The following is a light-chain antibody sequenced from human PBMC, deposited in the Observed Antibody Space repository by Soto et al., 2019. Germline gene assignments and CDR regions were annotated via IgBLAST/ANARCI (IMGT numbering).Light chain of an antibody. Sequence: EIVLTQSPATLSLSPGERATLSCRASQSVSSSLAWYQQKPGQAPRLLIYDASKRATGIPARFSGSGSGTDFTLSISSLETEDFAVYYCQQRSNWPPRYTFGQGTKLEIK. J-gene: IGKJ2*01. CDR3: QQRSNWPPRYT. CDR2: DAS. CDR1: QSVSSS. V-gene: IGKV3-11*01.